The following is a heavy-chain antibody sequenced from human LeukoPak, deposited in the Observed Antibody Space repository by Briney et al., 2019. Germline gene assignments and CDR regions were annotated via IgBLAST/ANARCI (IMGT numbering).Heavy chain of an antibody. J-gene: IGHJ6*02. D-gene: IGHD2-2*01. CDR2: IYYSGST. CDR3: ARDIVVVVPAATSYYYYGMDV. Sequence: SQTLSLTCTVSGGSISSGGYYWSWIRQHPGKGLEWIGYIYYSGSTYYNPSLKSRVTISVDTSKNQFSLKLSSVTAADTAVYYCARDIVVVVPAATSYYYYGMDVWGQGTTVTVSS. CDR1: GGSISSGGYY. V-gene: IGHV4-31*03.